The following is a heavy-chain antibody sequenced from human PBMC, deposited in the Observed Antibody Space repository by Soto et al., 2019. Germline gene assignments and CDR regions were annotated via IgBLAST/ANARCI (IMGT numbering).Heavy chain of an antibody. Sequence: GESLKISCKGSGYSFTSYWISWVRQMPGKGLEWMGRIDPSDSYTNYSPSFQGHVTISADKSISTAYLQWSSLKASDTAMYYCARPAKVQDYYYGMDVWGQGTTVTVSS. J-gene: IGHJ6*02. CDR3: ARPAKVQDYYYGMDV. V-gene: IGHV5-10-1*01. CDR1: GYSFTSYW. D-gene: IGHD6-25*01. CDR2: IDPSDSYT.